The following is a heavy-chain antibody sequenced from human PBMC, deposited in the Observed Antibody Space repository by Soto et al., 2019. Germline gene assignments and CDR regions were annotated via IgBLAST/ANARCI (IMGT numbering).Heavy chain of an antibody. V-gene: IGHV3-30*18. Sequence: QVQLVESGGGVVQPGRSLRLSCAASGFTFSSYGMHWVRQAPGKGLEWVAVISYDGSNKYYADSVKGRFTISRDNSKYTLYLQMNSLRAEDTAVYYCAKGDQPLLYPAAYYFDYWGQGTLVTVSS. D-gene: IGHD2-2*02. CDR3: AKGDQPLLYPAAYYFDY. CDR2: ISYDGSNK. CDR1: GFTFSSYG. J-gene: IGHJ4*02.